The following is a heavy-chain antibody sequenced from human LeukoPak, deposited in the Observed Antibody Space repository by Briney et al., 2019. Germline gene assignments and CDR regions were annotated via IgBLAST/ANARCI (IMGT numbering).Heavy chain of an antibody. J-gene: IGHJ4*02. Sequence: PGGSLRLSCAASGFTFTSYGMHWVGQAPGKGLEWVALITYDGYYKYYSDSVKGRFTISSDTSKNTLYLQMNSLRAEDTAVYYCARDLSPVVRASPMGYWGQGTLVTVSS. D-gene: IGHD3-10*01. V-gene: IGHV3-30*03. CDR2: ITYDGYYK. CDR1: GFTFTSYG. CDR3: ARDLSPVVRASPMGY.